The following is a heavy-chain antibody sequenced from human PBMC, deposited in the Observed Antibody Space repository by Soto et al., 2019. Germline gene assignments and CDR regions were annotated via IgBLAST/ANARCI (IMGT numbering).Heavy chain of an antibody. Sequence: PSQTFSLTCAISGDSVSSNSAAWNWIRQSPSRGLEWLGRTYYRSKWYNDYAVSVKSRITINPDTSKNQFSLQLNSVTPEDTAVYYCARDRMDFWSGYYEYFDDWGQGTLVTVSS. CDR3: ARDRMDFWSGYYEYFDD. D-gene: IGHD3-3*01. V-gene: IGHV6-1*01. J-gene: IGHJ4*02. CDR1: GDSVSSNSAA. CDR2: TYYRSKWYN.